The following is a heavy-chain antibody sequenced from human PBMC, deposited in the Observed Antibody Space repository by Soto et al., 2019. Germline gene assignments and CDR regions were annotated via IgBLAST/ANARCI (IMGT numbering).Heavy chain of an antibody. V-gene: IGHV4-31*03. Sequence: SETLSLTCTVSGGSISSGGYYWSWIRQHPGKGLEWIGYIYYSGSTYYNPSLKGRVTISVDTSKNQFSLKLSSVTAADTAVYYCARITTYYDILTGYPQGYYYGMDVWGQGTTVTVSS. CDR1: GGSISSGGYY. D-gene: IGHD3-9*01. CDR3: ARITTYYDILTGYPQGYYYGMDV. J-gene: IGHJ6*02. CDR2: IYYSGST.